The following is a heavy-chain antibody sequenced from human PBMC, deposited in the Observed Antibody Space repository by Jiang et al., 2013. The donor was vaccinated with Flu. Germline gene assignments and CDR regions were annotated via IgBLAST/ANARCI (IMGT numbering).Heavy chain of an antibody. J-gene: IGHJ4*02. Sequence: GAEVKKPGASVKASCKASGYTFSTYAVHWVRQAPGQRLEWMGWINRGNGNTKYSQNFLGRLTITRDTSASTAYMELSSLRSEDTAMYYCAISKELTRPYFDYWGQGTLVTVSS. CDR1: GYTFSTYA. CDR2: INRGNGNT. D-gene: IGHD1-7*01. V-gene: IGHV1-3*01. CDR3: AISKELTRPYFDY.